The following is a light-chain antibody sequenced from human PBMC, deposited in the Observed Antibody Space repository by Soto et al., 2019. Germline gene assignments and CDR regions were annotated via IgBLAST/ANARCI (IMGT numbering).Light chain of an antibody. Sequence: IVMTQSPATLSVSPGEGATLSCRASQSIGINLAWYQQKPGKAPRLLIYGASTRATGIPTRFSGGGSGTAVTPRTVSLQPADFVVHYCQQDDYWPRSLTFGGGTGVDIK. CDR1: QSIGIN. J-gene: IGKJ4*01. V-gene: IGKV3-15*01. CDR3: QQDDYWPRSLT. CDR2: GAS.